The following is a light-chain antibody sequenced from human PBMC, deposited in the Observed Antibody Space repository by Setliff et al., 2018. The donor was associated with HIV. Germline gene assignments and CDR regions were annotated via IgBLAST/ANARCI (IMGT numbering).Light chain of an antibody. CDR2: ENN. J-gene: IGLJ3*02. CDR3: GTWDNSLSVWV. V-gene: IGLV1-51*02. Sequence: QSVLTQPPSVSAAPGQKVTISCSGSSSNIGDNYVAWYQQLPGTAPKLLIYENNKRPSGIPDRFSGSKSGTSATMGITGLQTGDEADYYCGTWDNSLSVWVFGGGTQLTVL. CDR1: SSNIGDNY.